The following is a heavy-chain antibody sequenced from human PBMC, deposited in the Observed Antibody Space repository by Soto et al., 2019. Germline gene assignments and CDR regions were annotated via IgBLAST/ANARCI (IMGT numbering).Heavy chain of an antibody. V-gene: IGHV5-51*03. CDR2: IYPGDSDT. CDR1: GYTFTNYW. J-gene: IGHJ6*02. Sequence: GECLKSYCRRSGYTFTNYWISWVRQMPGKGLEWMGIIYPGDSDTKYNPSFQGQVTISADKSITTTYLQWSSLKASDTAIYYCAASIFYYGTDVWGQGTTVTVSS. CDR3: AASIFYYGTDV.